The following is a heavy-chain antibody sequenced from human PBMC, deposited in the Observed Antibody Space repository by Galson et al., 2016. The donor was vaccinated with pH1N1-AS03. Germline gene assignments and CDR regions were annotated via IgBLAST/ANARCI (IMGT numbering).Heavy chain of an antibody. CDR3: ARGQFDYDSSGYYSY. D-gene: IGHD3-22*01. CDR1: GVSFNNYA. J-gene: IGHJ4*02. Sequence: SVKVSCKASGVSFNNYAINWLRQAPGQGLEWMGGIIPVFGTPNYARQFHGRVTIMADKSTTTAYMELSSLRSEDTAVYYCARGQFDYDSSGYYSYWGQGTTVTVSS. CDR2: IIPVFGTP. V-gene: IGHV1-69*06.